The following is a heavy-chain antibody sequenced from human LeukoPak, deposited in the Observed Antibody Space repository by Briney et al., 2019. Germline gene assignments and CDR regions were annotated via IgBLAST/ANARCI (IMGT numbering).Heavy chain of an antibody. D-gene: IGHD3-22*01. CDR3: ARDDTYYYDSSGYWSFDP. V-gene: IGHV4-38-2*02. CDR1: GYSISSGYY. J-gene: IGHJ5*02. Sequence: SETLSLTCTVSGYSISSGYYWGWIRPPPGKGLEWIGSIYHSGSTYYNPSLKNRVTISVDTSKNQFSLKLSSVTAADTAVYYCARDDTYYYDSSGYWSFDPWGQGTLVTVSS. CDR2: IYHSGST.